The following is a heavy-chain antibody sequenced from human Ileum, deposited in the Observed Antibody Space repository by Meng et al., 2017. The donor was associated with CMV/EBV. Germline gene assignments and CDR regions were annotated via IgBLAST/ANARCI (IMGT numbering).Heavy chain of an antibody. CDR1: GYTFTYRY. Sequence: SVKVSCKASGYTFTYRYLHWVRQAPGQALEWMGWITPFNGNTNYAQKFQDRVTITRDRSMSTAYMELSSLRSADTAMYYCASEVGAIVPEGMDVWGQGTTVTVSS. CDR2: ITPFNGNT. V-gene: IGHV1-45*02. CDR3: ASEVGAIVPEGMDV. D-gene: IGHD1-26*01. J-gene: IGHJ6*02.